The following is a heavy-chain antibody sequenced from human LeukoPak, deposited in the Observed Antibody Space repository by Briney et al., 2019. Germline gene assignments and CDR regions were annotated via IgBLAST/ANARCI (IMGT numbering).Heavy chain of an antibody. D-gene: IGHD3-22*01. Sequence: GGSLRLSCAASGFTFSNYWMHWVRQAPGKGLVWVSRIHSDGINTSYADSVKGRFTISRDNAKNTLNLQMNSLRAEDTAVYYCARDLGQYYDTSDNWFDPWGQGTLVTVSS. V-gene: IGHV3-74*01. CDR3: ARDLGQYYDTSDNWFDP. J-gene: IGHJ5*02. CDR1: GFTFSNYW. CDR2: IHSDGINT.